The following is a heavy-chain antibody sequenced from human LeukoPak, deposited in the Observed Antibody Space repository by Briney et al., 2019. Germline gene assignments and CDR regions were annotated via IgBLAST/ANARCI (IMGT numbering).Heavy chain of an antibody. Sequence: SETLSLTCTVSGGSISTYYWSWIRQPPGKGLEWIGYIYYSGSTNYNPSLKSRVTISVDTSRNQFSLKLSSVTAADTAVYYCARHFPGRGCYFDYWGQGTLVTVSS. CDR2: IYYSGST. J-gene: IGHJ4*02. CDR3: ARHFPGRGCYFDY. D-gene: IGHD3-10*01. V-gene: IGHV4-59*08. CDR1: GGSISTYY.